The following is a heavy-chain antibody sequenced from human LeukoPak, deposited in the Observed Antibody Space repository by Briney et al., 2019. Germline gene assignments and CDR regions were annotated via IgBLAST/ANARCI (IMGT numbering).Heavy chain of an antibody. CDR3: ARDGHGVPLDY. D-gene: IGHD4-17*01. J-gene: IGHJ4*02. Sequence: QPGSSLRLSCAASGLSFSSYAMHWVRQAPGKGLGWVAVISYDGTEKYYGDSVKGRFTISRDNSKNTLYLQMNSLRAEDTALYSCARDGHGVPLDYWGQGTLVTVSS. CDR1: GLSFSSYA. CDR2: ISYDGTEK. V-gene: IGHV3-30-3*01.